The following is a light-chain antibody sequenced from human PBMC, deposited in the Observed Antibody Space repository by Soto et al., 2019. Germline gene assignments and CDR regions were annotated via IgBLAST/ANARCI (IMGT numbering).Light chain of an antibody. CDR3: CSYAGSTTWV. CDR2: EGS. V-gene: IGLV2-23*01. J-gene: IGLJ3*02. CDR1: SSDVGSYNL. Sequence: QSALTQFASVSGSPGQSITISCTGTSSDVGSYNLVSWYQQHPGKAPKLMIYEGSKRPSGVSNRFSGSKSGNTASLTISGLQAEDEADYYCCSYAGSTTWVFGGGTKVTVL.